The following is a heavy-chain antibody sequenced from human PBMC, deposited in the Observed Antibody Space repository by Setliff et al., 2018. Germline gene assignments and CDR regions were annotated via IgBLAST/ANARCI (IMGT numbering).Heavy chain of an antibody. CDR2: ISAGGEIS. Sequence: PGGSLRLSCAASGFTFSSYSMNWVRQARGKGLEWVSAISAGGEISYYADSAKDRFTISRDNSKYTVYLQMNSLRAEDTAVYYCASIGVRGVRVDIWGQGTMVTVSS. D-gene: IGHD3-10*01. J-gene: IGHJ3*02. CDR3: ASIGVRGVRVDI. CDR1: GFTFSSYS. V-gene: IGHV3-23*01.